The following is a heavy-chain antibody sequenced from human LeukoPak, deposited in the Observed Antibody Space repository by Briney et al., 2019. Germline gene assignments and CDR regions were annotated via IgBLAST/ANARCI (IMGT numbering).Heavy chain of an antibody. D-gene: IGHD3-3*01. CDR2: ISGSSTYI. CDR3: ARDIGGSSF. CDR1: GFTFSSYS. J-gene: IGHJ4*02. V-gene: IGHV3-21*01. Sequence: PGGSLRLSCAASGFTFSSYSMYWVRQAPGKGLEWVSSISGSSTYIYYADSVKGRFTISRDNAKNSLYLKMNSLRVEDTAVYYCARDIGGSSFWGQGTLVTVSS.